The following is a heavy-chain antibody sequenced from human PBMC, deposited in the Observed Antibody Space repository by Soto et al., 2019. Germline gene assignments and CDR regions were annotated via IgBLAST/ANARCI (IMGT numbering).Heavy chain of an antibody. CDR2: IYYIGST. CDR3: EREDTSMEFDP. Sequence: KPSETLSLTCTVSGDSITSDGYYWSWIRQHPGKGLEWIAYIYYIGSTYYNPSLKSRVTISVDPSKNQFSLKLRSVTAADTAVYYCEREDTSMEFDPWGQGTLVTVSS. D-gene: IGHD5-18*01. J-gene: IGHJ5*02. V-gene: IGHV4-31*03. CDR1: GDSITSDGYY.